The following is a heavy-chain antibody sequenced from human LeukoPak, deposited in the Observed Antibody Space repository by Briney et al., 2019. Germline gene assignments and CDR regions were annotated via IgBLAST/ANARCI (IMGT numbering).Heavy chain of an antibody. CDR2: ISGSGGST. V-gene: IGHV3-23*01. D-gene: IGHD4-11*01. Sequence: GGSLRLSCAASGFTFSSYAMSWVRQAPGKGLEWVSVISGSGGSTYYADSVKGRFTISRDNSKNTLYLQMNSLRAEDTAVYYCAKTYSNYLTYYFYYMDVWGKGTTVTVSS. CDR1: GFTFSSYA. CDR3: AKTYSNYLTYYFYYMDV. J-gene: IGHJ6*03.